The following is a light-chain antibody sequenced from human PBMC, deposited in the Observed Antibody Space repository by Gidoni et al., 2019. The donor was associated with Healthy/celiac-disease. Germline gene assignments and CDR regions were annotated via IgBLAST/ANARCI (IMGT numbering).Light chain of an antibody. V-gene: IGKV3-20*01. J-gene: IGKJ2*01. CDR2: GAS. CDR3: QRYGSSPMYT. Sequence: ELVLTQSPGTLSLSPGERATLSCRASQSVSSSYVAWYQQKPGQAPRLLIDGASSSAPGIPDRISGSEAGTDFTLTISRVEPEDFAVYYCQRYGSSPMYTFGQGTKLEIK. CDR1: QSVSSSY.